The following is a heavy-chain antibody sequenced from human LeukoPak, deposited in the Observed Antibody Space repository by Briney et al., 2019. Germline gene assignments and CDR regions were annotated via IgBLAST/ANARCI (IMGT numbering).Heavy chain of an antibody. CDR3: ASTSSSWFLGLY. V-gene: IGHV5-51*01. CDR1: AHSLTAFW. D-gene: IGHD6-13*01. J-gene: IGHJ4*02. Sequence: KSGESLKISCKGSAHSLTAFWIGWVRQMPGKGLEWMGIIYPGDSDTRYNPAFQGQVTISADKSTKTAYLHWNSLKASDTAMYYCASTSSSWFLGLYWGQGTLVTVSS. CDR2: IYPGDSDT.